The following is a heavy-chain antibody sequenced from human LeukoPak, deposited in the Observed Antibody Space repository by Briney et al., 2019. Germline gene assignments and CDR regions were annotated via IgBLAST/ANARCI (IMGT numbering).Heavy chain of an antibody. V-gene: IGHV3-21*01. CDR2: ISSSSSYI. J-gene: IGHJ6*03. CDR3: ARGPLDIVVVPAAEGYHMDV. CDR1: GYTFSSYS. Sequence: GGSLRLSCAASGYTFSSYSMNWVRQAPGKGLEWVSSISSSSSYIYYADSVKGRFTISRDNAKNSLYLQMNSLRAEDTAVYYCARGPLDIVVVPAAEGYHMDVWGKGTTVTVSS. D-gene: IGHD2-2*03.